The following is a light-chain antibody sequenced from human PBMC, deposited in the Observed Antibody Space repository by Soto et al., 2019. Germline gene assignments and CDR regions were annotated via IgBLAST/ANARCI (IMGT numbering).Light chain of an antibody. CDR3: SSFTSISTYV. CDR1: SSDVGGYNY. CDR2: EVS. V-gene: IGLV2-14*01. J-gene: IGLJ1*01. Sequence: QSALTQPASVSGSPGQSITISCTGTSSDVGGYNYVSWYQQHPGKAPKLMIYEVSNRPSGVSNRFSGSKSGNTASLTISGLQAEDEADYYCSSFTSISTYVFGTGTQVSVL.